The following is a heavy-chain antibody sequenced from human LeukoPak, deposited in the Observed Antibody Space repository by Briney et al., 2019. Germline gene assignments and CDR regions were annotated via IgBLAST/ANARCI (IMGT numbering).Heavy chain of an antibody. V-gene: IGHV4-34*01. J-gene: IGHJ6*02. CDR3: ARGRLAPRSGGGRDYYYGMDV. Sequence: SETLSLTCTVYGGSFGAYYWSWIRQPPGKGLEWIGQINHSGGTNYNPSLKSRVTISVDSSKDQFSLKLTSVTAADTAVYYCARGRLAPRSGGGRDYYYGMDVWGLGTTVTVSS. CDR1: GGSFGAYY. CDR2: INHSGGT. D-gene: IGHD2-15*01.